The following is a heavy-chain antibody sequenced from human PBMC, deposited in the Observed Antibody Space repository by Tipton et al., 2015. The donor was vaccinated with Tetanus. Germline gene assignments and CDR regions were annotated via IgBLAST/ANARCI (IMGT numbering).Heavy chain of an antibody. Sequence: VQLVQSGAEVKQPGESLKISCKGSGYMFSSHWIGWVRQVPGKGLEWLGTIYPGDPYSTYSPSFEGQVTISVDRSIDTAYLQWSSLKASDTAIYYCARPLTSVAFGGFAFDVWGQGTLVTVSS. J-gene: IGHJ3*01. CDR1: GYMFSSHW. CDR3: ARPLTSVAFGGFAFDV. V-gene: IGHV5-51*01. D-gene: IGHD3-16*01. CDR2: IYPGDPYS.